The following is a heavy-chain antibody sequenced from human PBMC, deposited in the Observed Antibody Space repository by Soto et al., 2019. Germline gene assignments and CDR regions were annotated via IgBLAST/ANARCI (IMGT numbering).Heavy chain of an antibody. J-gene: IGHJ4*02. CDR2: IWCDGSKK. Sequence: PGGSLRLSYEASGFTFSSYGMHWVRQAPGKGLEWVAVIWCDGSKKYHGDSVMGRFTISRGNAKNTLYLQMNSLRDDDTAVYYCARSVVVPAALDYWGQGTLVTVSS. CDR1: GFTFSSYG. V-gene: IGHV3-33*01. D-gene: IGHD2-2*01. CDR3: ARSVVVPAALDY.